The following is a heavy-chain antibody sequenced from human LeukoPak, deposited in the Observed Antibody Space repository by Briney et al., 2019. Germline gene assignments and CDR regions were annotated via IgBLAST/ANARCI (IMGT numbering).Heavy chain of an antibody. CDR3: VRCLDTAMVQFDY. J-gene: IGHJ4*02. Sequence: PSETLSLTCIVSGGSISSSSYYWGWIRQPPGKGLEWIGSIYYSGSTYYNPSLKSRVTISVDTSKNQFSLKLSLVTAADTAVYSCVRCLDTAMVQFDYWGQGTLVTVSS. V-gene: IGHV4-39*07. D-gene: IGHD5-18*01. CDR1: GGSISSSSYY. CDR2: IYYSGST.